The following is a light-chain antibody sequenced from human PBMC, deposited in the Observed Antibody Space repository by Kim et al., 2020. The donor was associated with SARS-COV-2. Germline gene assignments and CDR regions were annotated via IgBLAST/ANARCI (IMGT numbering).Light chain of an antibody. Sequence: QTVTISCIGVSSNLGTGYDVHWCQQLPGTAPKLLIYGDKNRPSGVPDRFSGSKSANSASLAIAGLQAEDEADYYCQSYDSVLSGYVFGSGTKVTVL. V-gene: IGLV1-40*01. CDR2: GDK. CDR3: QSYDSVLSGYV. CDR1: SSNLGTGYD. J-gene: IGLJ1*01.